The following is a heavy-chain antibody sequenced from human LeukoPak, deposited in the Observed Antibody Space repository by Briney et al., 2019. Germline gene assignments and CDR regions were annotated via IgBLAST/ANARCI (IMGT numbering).Heavy chain of an antibody. Sequence: GASVKVSCKASGGTFSSYAISRVRQAPGQGLEWMGGIIPIFGTANYAQKFQGRVTITADESTSTAYMELSSLRSEDTAVYYCARESSGPAAAMDFDYWGQGTLVTVSS. CDR2: IIPIFGTA. CDR3: ARESSGPAAAMDFDY. J-gene: IGHJ4*02. V-gene: IGHV1-69*13. CDR1: GGTFSSYA. D-gene: IGHD2-2*01.